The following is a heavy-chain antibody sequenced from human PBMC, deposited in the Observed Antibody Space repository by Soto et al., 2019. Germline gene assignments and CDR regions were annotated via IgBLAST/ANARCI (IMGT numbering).Heavy chain of an antibody. CDR1: GYTFTSYY. Sequence: ASVKVSCKASGYTFTSYYMHWVRQAPGQGLEWMGKINPSGGSTSYAQKFQGRVTMTRDTSTSTVYMELSSLRSEDTAVYYCARDWYCTNGVCYKGYNWFDPWGQGTLVTVSS. J-gene: IGHJ5*02. CDR3: ARDWYCTNGVCYKGYNWFDP. D-gene: IGHD2-8*01. V-gene: IGHV1-46*01. CDR2: INPSGGST.